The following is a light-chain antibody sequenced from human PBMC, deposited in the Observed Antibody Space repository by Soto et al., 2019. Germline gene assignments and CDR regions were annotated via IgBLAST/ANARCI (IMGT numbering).Light chain of an antibody. V-gene: IGLV2-14*01. CDR2: EDS. CDR1: SSDVGGYKY. CDR3: ASYTSSITCLI. J-gene: IGLJ2*01. Sequence: QSALTQPASVSGSPGQSITISCTGTSSDVGGYKYVSWYQQHPDKAPILIIFEDSHRPSGISSRFSGSKSGNTASLTISGLQSEDEADYYCASYTSSITCLIFGRGTKLTVL.